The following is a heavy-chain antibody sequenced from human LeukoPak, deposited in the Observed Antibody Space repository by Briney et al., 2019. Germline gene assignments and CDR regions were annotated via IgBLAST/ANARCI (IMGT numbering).Heavy chain of an antibody. V-gene: IGHV3-23*01. D-gene: IGHD6-6*01. CDR2: ISGSGGST. CDR3: AKRVEYSSSSGGYFDY. Sequence: PGGSLRLSCAASGFTFSSYAMSWVCQAPGKGLEWVSAISGSGGSTYYADSVKGRFTISRDNSKNTLYLQMKSLRAEDTAIYYCAKRVEYSSSSGGYFDYWGQGTLVTVSS. CDR1: GFTFSSYA. J-gene: IGHJ4*02.